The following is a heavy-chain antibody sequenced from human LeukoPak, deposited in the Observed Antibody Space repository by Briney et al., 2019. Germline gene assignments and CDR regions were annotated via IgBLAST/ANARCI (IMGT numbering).Heavy chain of an antibody. CDR3: ARATIADSSTYYIDY. V-gene: IGHV1-2*02. CDR1: GYTFNSYG. CDR2: INPNSGGT. J-gene: IGHJ4*02. Sequence: ASVKVSCKASGYTFNSYGISWVRQAPGQGLEWMGWINPNSGGTNYAQKFQGRVTMTRDMSISTAYMEVSRLTSDDTAVYYCARATIADSSTYYIDYWGLGTLVTVSS. D-gene: IGHD3-22*01.